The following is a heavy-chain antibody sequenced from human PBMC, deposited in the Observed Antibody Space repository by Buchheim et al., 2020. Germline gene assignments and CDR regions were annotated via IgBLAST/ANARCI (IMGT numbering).Heavy chain of an antibody. J-gene: IGHJ4*02. CDR3: VTGAWLDF. V-gene: IGHV3-15*07. Sequence: EVQLAESGGGLVKPGESLRLSCAGSGFIFSNAWMNWVRQASGKGLEWVGRIKSKPDGGPTDYAAPVKGRFTISRDDSPHKLYLQMNSLKIEDTAVYYCVTGAWLDFWGQGTL. CDR2: IKSKPDGGPT. CDR1: GFIFSNAW.